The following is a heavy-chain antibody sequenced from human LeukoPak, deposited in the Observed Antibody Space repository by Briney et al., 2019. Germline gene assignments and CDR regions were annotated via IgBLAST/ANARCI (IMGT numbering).Heavy chain of an antibody. Sequence: SETLSLTCAVSGGSVSSGNYYWSWIRQPAGKGLEWIGRIYTCGSTNYNPSLKSRVTISIDTSKNQFSLKLSSVTAADTAVYYCARDWAAPRGRTVGSVWFDPWGQGTLVTVSS. D-gene: IGHD3-10*01. CDR1: GGSVSSGNYY. V-gene: IGHV4-61*02. CDR2: IYTCGST. J-gene: IGHJ5*02. CDR3: ARDWAAPRGRTVGSVWFDP.